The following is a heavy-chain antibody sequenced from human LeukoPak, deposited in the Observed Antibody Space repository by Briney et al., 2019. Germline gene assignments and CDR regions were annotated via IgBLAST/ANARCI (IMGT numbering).Heavy chain of an antibody. V-gene: IGHV3-23*01. CDR2: ISGSGGST. CDR3: AKDAAAAGSAYYFEY. J-gene: IGHJ4*02. CDR1: GFTFSSSG. Sequence: GGSLRLSCAASGFTFSSSGMSWVRQAPGKGLEWVSAISGSGGSTFYADSVKGRFTISRDNSKNTLYLQMNSLRADDTAIYYCAKDAAAAGSAYYFEYWGQGTLVTVSS. D-gene: IGHD6-13*01.